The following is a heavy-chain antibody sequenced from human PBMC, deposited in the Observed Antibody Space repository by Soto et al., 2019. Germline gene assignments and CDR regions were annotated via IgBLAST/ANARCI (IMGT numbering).Heavy chain of an antibody. J-gene: IGHJ3*02. V-gene: IGHV1-3*01. CDR2: INAGNGNT. Sequence: ASVKGSCKASGYTLTSYAVRWVRQAPGQRLEWMGWINAGNGNTKYSQKFQGRVTITRDTSASTAYMELSSLRSEDTAVYYCAKYYDTYAFDIWGQGTLVTVSS. D-gene: IGHD3-9*01. CDR1: GYTLTSYA. CDR3: AKYYDTYAFDI.